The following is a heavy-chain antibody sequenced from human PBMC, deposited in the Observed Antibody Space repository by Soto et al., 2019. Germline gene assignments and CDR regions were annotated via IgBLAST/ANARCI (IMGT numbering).Heavy chain of an antibody. V-gene: IGHV4-59*01. CDR2: KYYSESS. D-gene: IGHD2-15*01. J-gene: IGHJ1*01. CDR1: GDSISSYY. Sequence: SETLSLTCTVSGDSISSYYWSWIRQAPGKGLEWIGYKYYSESSNYNPSLKSRVTISVDTSKNHFFLRLSSVTAADTAVYYCARDLSGCATGSCYENFQHWGPGTLVTVSS. CDR3: ARDLSGCATGSCYENFQH.